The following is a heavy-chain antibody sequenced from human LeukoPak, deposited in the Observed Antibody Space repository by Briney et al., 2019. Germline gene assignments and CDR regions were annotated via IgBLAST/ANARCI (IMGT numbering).Heavy chain of an antibody. CDR2: ISDRANNYAT. D-gene: IGHD3-22*01. CDR1: GFSFSDSS. J-gene: IGHJ4*02. V-gene: IGHV3-73*01. CDR3: STIIVASGNVY. Sequence: QPGGSLKLSCAASGFSFSDSSVDWAREASGQGLEWVGCISDRANNYATAYSASVKGRFTISRDDSTYTAYLQMSSLHIEDTAVYYCSTIIVASGNVYWGRGTLVTVSS.